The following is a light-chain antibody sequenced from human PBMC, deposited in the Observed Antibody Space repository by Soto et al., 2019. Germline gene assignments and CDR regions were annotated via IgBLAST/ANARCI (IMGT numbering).Light chain of an antibody. CDR1: QSVSSY. CDR2: DAS. CDR3: QQYGSSPPLS. J-gene: IGKJ4*01. V-gene: IGKV3-20*01. Sequence: EIVFTQSPASLSLSPGERATLSCRASQSVSSYLAWYQQKPGQAPRLLIYDASNRATGIPARFSGSGSGTDFTLTISRLEPEDFAVYYCQQYGSSPPLSFGGGTKVDIK.